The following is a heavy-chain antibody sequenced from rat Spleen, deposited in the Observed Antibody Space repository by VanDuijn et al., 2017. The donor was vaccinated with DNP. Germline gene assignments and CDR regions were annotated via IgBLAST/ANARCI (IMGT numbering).Heavy chain of an antibody. CDR1: GFTFNKYG. Sequence: VQLVESGGGLVQPGRSLKLSCAASGFTFNKYGMAWVRQAPTKGLEWIAAISSGGSTYYNSALKSRLSISRDTSKSQVFLKVNSLQTEDTATYYCARWNIGTTTLDYWGQGVMVTVSS. J-gene: IGHJ2*01. CDR2: ISSGGST. CDR3: ARWNIGTTTLDY. V-gene: IGHV2S12*01. D-gene: IGHD1-5*01.